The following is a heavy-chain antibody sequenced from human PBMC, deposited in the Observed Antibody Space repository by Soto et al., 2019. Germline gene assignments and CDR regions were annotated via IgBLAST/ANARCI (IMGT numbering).Heavy chain of an antibody. J-gene: IGHJ6*02. V-gene: IGHV3-30*18. CDR3: AKDVREVEYYDILTGYYLNYYYYGMDV. D-gene: IGHD3-9*01. CDR2: ISYDGSNK. CDR1: GFTFSSYG. Sequence: GSLRLSCAASGFTFSSYGMHWVRQAPGKGLEWVAVISYDGSNKYYADSVKGRFTISRDNSKNTLYLQMNSLRAEDTAVYYCAKDVREVEYYDILTGYYLNYYYYGMDVWGQGTTVTVSS.